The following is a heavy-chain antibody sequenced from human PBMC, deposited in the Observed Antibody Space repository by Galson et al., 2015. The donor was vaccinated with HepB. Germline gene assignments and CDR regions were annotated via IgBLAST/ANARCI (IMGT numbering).Heavy chain of an antibody. D-gene: IGHD2-15*01. Sequence: SVKVSCKVSGYTLSELSMHWMRQAPGRGLEWMGGFDPEDGKTMYAQKFQGRVTVTADTSTDTGYMELNSLRSEDTAIYYCATTYVGSCTGGRCYSGDWFDPWGQGTLVTVSS. CDR3: ATTYVGSCTGGRCYSGDWFDP. V-gene: IGHV1-24*01. J-gene: IGHJ5*02. CDR2: FDPEDGKT. CDR1: GYTLSELS.